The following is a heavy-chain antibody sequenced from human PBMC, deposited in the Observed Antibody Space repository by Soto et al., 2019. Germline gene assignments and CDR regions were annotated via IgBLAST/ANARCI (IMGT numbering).Heavy chain of an antibody. CDR1: GDSISNYY. Sequence: SETLSLTCTVSGDSISNYYCHWIRQVPGKGLEWIAYVYYSGNTNYNPSFKSRATISLDTSKNQFSLKLTSVTAADSAVYYWARGQSISAWALFDYWGQGTLVTVSS. CDR3: ARGQSISAWALFDY. V-gene: IGHV4-59*01. J-gene: IGHJ4*02. D-gene: IGHD6-19*01. CDR2: VYYSGNT.